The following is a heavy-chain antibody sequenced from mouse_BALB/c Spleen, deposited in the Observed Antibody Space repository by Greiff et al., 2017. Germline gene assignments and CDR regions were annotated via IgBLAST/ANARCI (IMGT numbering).Heavy chain of an antibody. V-gene: IGHV1-69*02. CDR3: TRGNYDYGWFAY. CDR2: IYPSDSYT. Sequence: VKLQQPGAELVRPGASVKLSCKASGYTFTSYWINWVKQRPGQGLEWIGNIYPSDSYTNYNQKFQDKATLTVDKSSSTAYMQLSSPTSEDSAVYYCTRGNYDYGWFAYWGQGTLVTVSA. J-gene: IGHJ3*01. CDR1: GYTFTSYW. D-gene: IGHD2-4*01.